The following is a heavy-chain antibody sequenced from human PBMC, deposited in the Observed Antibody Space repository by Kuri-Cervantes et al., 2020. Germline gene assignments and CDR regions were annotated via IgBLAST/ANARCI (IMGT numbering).Heavy chain of an antibody. CDR2: ISAYNGNT. V-gene: IGHV1-18*01. Sequence: ASVKVSCKASGYTFTSYGISWVRQAPGQGLEWMGWISAYNGNTNYAQKLQGRVTMPTDTSTSTAYMELRSLRSDDTAVYYCATCTVRGVPGYYYYGMDVWGQGTTVTVSS. CDR1: GYTFTSYG. D-gene: IGHD3-10*01. J-gene: IGHJ6*02. CDR3: ATCTVRGVPGYYYYGMDV.